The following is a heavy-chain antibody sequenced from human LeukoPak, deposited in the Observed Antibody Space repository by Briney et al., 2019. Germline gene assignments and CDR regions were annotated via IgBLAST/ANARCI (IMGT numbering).Heavy chain of an antibody. CDR1: GYILTELS. D-gene: IGHD3-10*01. Sequence: ASVKVSCKVSGYILTELSIHWVRQVPGKGLEWMGGFDPDDDETIYAQEFQGRVTMTEDTSIDTAYMELSNLRSEDTAVYYCATLAPHYYNSGNAFDYWGRGTLVTVSS. J-gene: IGHJ4*02. CDR2: FDPDDDET. CDR3: ATLAPHYYNSGNAFDY. V-gene: IGHV1-24*01.